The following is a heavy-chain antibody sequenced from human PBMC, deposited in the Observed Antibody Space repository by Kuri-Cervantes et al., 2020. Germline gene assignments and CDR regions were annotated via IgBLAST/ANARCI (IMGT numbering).Heavy chain of an antibody. CDR3: AGKRRGGSLEPFDY. Sequence: ASVKVSCKASGYTFTSYGISWVRQAPGQGLEWMGWMNPNSGNTGYAQKFQGRVTMTRNTSISTAYMELSSLKASDTAMYYCAGKRRGGSLEPFDYWGQGTLVTVSS. CDR1: GYTFTSYG. V-gene: IGHV1-8*02. CDR2: MNPNSGNT. D-gene: IGHD2-15*01. J-gene: IGHJ4*02.